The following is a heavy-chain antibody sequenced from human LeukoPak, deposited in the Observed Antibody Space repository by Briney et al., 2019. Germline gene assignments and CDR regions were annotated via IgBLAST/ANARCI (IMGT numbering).Heavy chain of an antibody. CDR2: ILYSGTT. Sequence: SETLSLTCTVSGXSISPYYWSWIRQTPGKGLEWIGYILYSGTTTNYNPSLKSRVTISVDTSKNQFSLKLSSVTAADTAVYYCARHKTGGTYPLDYWGQGTLVTVSS. J-gene: IGHJ4*02. CDR1: GXSISPYY. CDR3: ARHKTGGTYPLDY. V-gene: IGHV4-59*08. D-gene: IGHD1-26*01.